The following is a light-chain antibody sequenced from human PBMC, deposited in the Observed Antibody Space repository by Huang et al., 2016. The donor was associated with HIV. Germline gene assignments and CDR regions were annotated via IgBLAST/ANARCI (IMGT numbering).Light chain of an antibody. V-gene: IGKV4-1*01. Sequence: DIVMTQSPDSLAVSLGERATINCKSSQSVLDNSNNKNSLAWFQQKPGQPPKLLIFWASTREDGVPDRFDGSGSGTDFTLTSSSLQAEDVAVYYCQQYSNTPRTFGQGTKVEIK. CDR1: QSVLDNSNNKNS. CDR3: QQYSNTPRT. J-gene: IGKJ1*01. CDR2: WAS.